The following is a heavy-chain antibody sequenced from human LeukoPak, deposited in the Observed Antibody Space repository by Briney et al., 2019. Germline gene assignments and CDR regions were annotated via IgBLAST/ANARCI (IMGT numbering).Heavy chain of an antibody. Sequence: ASVKVSCKASGGTFSSYAISWVRQAPGQGLEWMGGIIPIFGTANYAQKFQGRVTITADESTSTAYMELSSPRSEDTAVYYCARVADYKNYYFDYWGQGTLVTVSS. D-gene: IGHD4-11*01. CDR3: ARVADYKNYYFDY. J-gene: IGHJ4*02. V-gene: IGHV1-69*13. CDR2: IIPIFGTA. CDR1: GGTFSSYA.